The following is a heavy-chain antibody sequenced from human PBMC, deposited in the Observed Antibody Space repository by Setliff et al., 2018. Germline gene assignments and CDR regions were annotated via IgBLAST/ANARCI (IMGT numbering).Heavy chain of an antibody. CDR1: ADSMSGHH. Sequence: SETLSLTCIASADSMSGHHWSWIRQFPGKGLEWIGYVSRSGSTKYNPSLKSRVTISVDTSRNQFSLTLKSVTAADTAVYYCARAPLQPAERTFDRWGPGTLVTVSS. CDR3: ARAPLQPAERTFDR. V-gene: IGHV4-59*11. J-gene: IGHJ4*02. CDR2: VSRSGST.